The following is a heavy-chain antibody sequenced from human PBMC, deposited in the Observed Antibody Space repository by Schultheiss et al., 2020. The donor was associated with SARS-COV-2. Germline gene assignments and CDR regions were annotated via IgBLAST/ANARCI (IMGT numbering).Heavy chain of an antibody. Sequence: GESLKISCAASGFTFSSYWMHWVRQAPGKGLVWVSRINSDGSSTSYADSVKGRFTIARDNSKNTLYLQMNSLRAKDTAVYYCAREAVDYYGSGERPYYYYDCGMDVWGQGSTVTVSS. CDR3: AREAVDYYGSGERPYYYYDCGMDV. D-gene: IGHD3-10*01. V-gene: IGHV3-74*01. CDR2: INSDGSST. CDR1: GFTFSSYW. J-gene: IGHJ6*02.